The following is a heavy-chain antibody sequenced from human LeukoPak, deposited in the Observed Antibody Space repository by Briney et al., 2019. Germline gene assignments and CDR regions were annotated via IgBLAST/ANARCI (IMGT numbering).Heavy chain of an antibody. CDR1: GFTFSSYS. V-gene: IGHV3-48*01. D-gene: IGHD1/OR15-1a*01. CDR3: TEEQEGSDY. CDR2: ITRSSSAK. J-gene: IGHJ4*02. Sequence: GGSLRLSCVASGFTFSSYSMNWVRQAPGKGLEWVSYITRSSSAKFYADSVKGRFTISRDNAENLLYLQMNSLRAEDTAVYYCTEEQEGSDYWGQGTLVTVSS.